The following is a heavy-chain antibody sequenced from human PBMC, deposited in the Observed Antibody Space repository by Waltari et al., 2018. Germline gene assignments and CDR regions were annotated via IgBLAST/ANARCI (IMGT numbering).Heavy chain of an antibody. J-gene: IGHJ3*02. Sequence: QVQLPESGPGLVKPSDTLSPPCPVSGGSIMRYYWRWIRQSPGKGLGWIGYISYTGTTDYNPSLRSRVTISVDTSKSQLSLELTSVTAADSAVYYCARENFGSTWEGGALDIWGQGTAVTVSS. D-gene: IGHD1-26*01. V-gene: IGHV4-59*07. CDR2: ISYTGTT. CDR1: GGSIMRYY. CDR3: ARENFGSTWEGGALDI.